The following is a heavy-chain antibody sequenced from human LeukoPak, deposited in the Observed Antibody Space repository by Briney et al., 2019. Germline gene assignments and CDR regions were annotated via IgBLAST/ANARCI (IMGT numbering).Heavy chain of an antibody. J-gene: IGHJ4*02. D-gene: IGHD2-2*03. V-gene: IGHV4-38-2*02. CDR2: IYHSGST. Sequence: SETLSLTCTVSGYSISSGYYWGWIRQPPGKGLEWIGSIYHSGSTYYNPSLKSRVTISVDTSKNQFSLKLSSVTAADTAVYYCAIQLDIVVVPAASFDYWGQGTLVTVSS. CDR1: GYSISSGYY. CDR3: AIQLDIVVVPAASFDY.